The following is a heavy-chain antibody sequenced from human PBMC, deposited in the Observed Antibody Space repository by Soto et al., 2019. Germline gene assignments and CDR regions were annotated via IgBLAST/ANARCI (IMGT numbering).Heavy chain of an antibody. Sequence: PGGSLRLSCAASGFTFSSYAMSWVRQAPGKGLEWVSTISGGSTYYADPVKGRFTISRDNSKNTLYLQMNTLRAEDTAVYYCAKPYCSTTSCYSAGYYYGVDVWGQGTTVTVSS. V-gene: IGHV3-23*01. CDR3: AKPYCSTTSCYSAGYYYGVDV. J-gene: IGHJ6*02. CDR1: GFTFSSYA. CDR2: ISGGST. D-gene: IGHD2-2*01.